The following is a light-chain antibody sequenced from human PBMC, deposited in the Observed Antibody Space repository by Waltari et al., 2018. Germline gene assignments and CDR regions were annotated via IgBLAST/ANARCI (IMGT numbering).Light chain of an antibody. Sequence: EIVMTQSPATLSVSPGERATLPCRASQSVSRNLAWYQQKPGQAPRLLIYVASTRATGIPARFSGSGSGTEFTLTISSLQSEDFAVYYCQQYNNWPPLYTFGQGTKLEIK. CDR2: VAS. J-gene: IGKJ2*01. CDR1: QSVSRN. V-gene: IGKV3-15*01. CDR3: QQYNNWPPLYT.